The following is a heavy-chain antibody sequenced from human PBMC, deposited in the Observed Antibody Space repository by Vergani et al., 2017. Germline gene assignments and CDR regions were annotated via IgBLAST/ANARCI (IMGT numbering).Heavy chain of an antibody. CDR3: ASGVPGYQLATQYFQH. D-gene: IGHD2-2*01. CDR1: GFTFGGYS. J-gene: IGHJ1*01. V-gene: IGHV3-21*01. CDR2: ISSSSSYR. Sequence: EVQLVGSGGGLGRPGGSLRLSCVASGFTFGGYSITWAGQAPGKGLEWDSFISSSSSYRYYADSVKGRFTISRDNGEYSLLLQMNSLRPEDTAVYYCASGVPGYQLATQYFQHWGQGTLVTVSS.